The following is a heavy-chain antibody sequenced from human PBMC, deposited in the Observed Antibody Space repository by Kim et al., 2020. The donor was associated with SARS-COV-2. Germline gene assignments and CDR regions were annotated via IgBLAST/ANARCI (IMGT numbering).Heavy chain of an antibody. D-gene: IGHD1-26*01. CDR3: ARDEVGGIRFDP. J-gene: IGHJ5*02. Sequence: NYAQKLQGRGTMTTDTSTSTAYMELRSLRSDDTAVYYCARDEVGGIRFDPWGQGTLVTVSS. V-gene: IGHV1-18*01.